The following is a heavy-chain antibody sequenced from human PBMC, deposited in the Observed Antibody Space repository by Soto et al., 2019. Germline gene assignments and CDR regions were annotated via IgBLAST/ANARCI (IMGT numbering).Heavy chain of an antibody. CDR2: IIPMVATA. D-gene: IGHD3-16*01. J-gene: IGHJ4*02. CDR1: GGAFSSDG. V-gene: IGHV1-69*06. Sequence: ASVKVSCKASGGAFSSDGINWVRQAPGQGLEWMGGIIPMVATANYAQKFQGSVTIAAETSSRAGYMGLRSLRSEDTAVYYCASSLYAYWRQGTMVTVSS. CDR3: ASSLYAY.